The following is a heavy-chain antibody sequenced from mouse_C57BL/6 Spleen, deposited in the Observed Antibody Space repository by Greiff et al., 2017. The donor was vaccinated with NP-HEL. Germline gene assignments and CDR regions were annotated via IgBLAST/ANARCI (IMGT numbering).Heavy chain of an antibody. Sequence: QVQLQQPGAELVRPGSSVKLSCKASGYTFTSYWMHWVKQRPIQGLEWIGNIDPSDSETHYNQKFKDKATLTVDKSSSTAYMQLSSLTSEDSAVYYCAREGQLRLPSWFAYWGQGTLVTVSA. J-gene: IGHJ3*01. V-gene: IGHV1-52*01. D-gene: IGHD3-2*02. CDR2: IDPSDSET. CDR3: AREGQLRLPSWFAY. CDR1: GYTFTSYW.